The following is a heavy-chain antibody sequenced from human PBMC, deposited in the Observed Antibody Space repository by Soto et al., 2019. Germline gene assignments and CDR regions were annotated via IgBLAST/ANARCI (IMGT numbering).Heavy chain of an antibody. J-gene: IGHJ4*02. D-gene: IGHD3-22*01. V-gene: IGHV1-46*01. Sequence: GASVKVSCRASGYTFTSYYMHWVRQAPGQGLEWMGIINPSGGSTSYAQKFQGRVTMTRDTSTSTVYMELSSLRSEDTAVYYCGRDHSWRYYDSSGYYSSSPRPAYYFDYWGQGTLVTVSS. CDR1: GYTFTSYY. CDR2: INPSGGST. CDR3: GRDHSWRYYDSSGYYSSSPRPAYYFDY.